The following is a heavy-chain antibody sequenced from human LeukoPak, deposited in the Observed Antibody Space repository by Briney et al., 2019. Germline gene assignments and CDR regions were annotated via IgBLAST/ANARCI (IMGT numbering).Heavy chain of an antibody. J-gene: IGHJ6*02. CDR2: ISSDGTNK. CDR3: VKVLVTYTVDV. V-gene: IGHV3-30*18. CDR1: GFIFNNYV. D-gene: IGHD1-1*01. Sequence: GGSLRLSCAASGFIFNNYVMHWVRQAPGKGLEWVALISSDGTNKYYADSVKGRFTISRDNSKNTLYLQMNSLRGEDTAVYYCVKVLVTYTVDVWGQGTTVTVSS.